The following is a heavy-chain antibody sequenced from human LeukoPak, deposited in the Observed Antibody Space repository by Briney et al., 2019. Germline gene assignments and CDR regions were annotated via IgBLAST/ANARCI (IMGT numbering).Heavy chain of an antibody. D-gene: IGHD3-9*01. CDR3: AKIGHDILTAYVL. J-gene: IGHJ4*02. CDR2: ISNDGSNK. Sequence: PGGSLRLSCAASGFTFSNYGMNWVRQAPGKGLEWVAVISNDGSNKYYADSVEGRFTISRDNSKNTLFLQMNSLRAEDSAVYYCAKIGHDILTAYVLWGQGTLVAVSS. V-gene: IGHV3-30*18. CDR1: GFTFSNYG.